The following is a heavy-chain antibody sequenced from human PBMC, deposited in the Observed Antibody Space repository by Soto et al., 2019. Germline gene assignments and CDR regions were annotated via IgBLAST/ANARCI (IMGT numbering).Heavy chain of an antibody. J-gene: IGHJ4*02. D-gene: IGHD3-3*01. V-gene: IGHV4-59*08. CDR3: ANLLSGSQFNY. Sequence: SETLSLTCTVSGCSVSTYYWNWIRQPPGKGLEWIAYIYYSGSTSYNPSLKSRATISVDTSKNQFSLKVNSVIAADTAIYYCANLLSGSQFNYWGQGPPVTVSS. CDR1: GCSVSTYY. CDR2: IYYSGST.